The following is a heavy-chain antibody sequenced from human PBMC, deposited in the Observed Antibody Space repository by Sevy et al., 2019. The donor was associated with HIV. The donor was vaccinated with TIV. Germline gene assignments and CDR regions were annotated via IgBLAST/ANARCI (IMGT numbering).Heavy chain of an antibody. CDR2: LSFGCGQI. CDR1: GFTFSKYS. V-gene: IGHV3-23*01. Sequence: GGSLRLSCAASGFTFSKYSMSWVRQPPGKGLEWVSTLSFGCGQIKYADSVQGRFTISRDNSKSSVYLQMNNLRPEDTAVYYSARAGCTKPHDYWGQGILVSVSS. J-gene: IGHJ4*02. D-gene: IGHD2-8*01. CDR3: ARAGCTKPHDY.